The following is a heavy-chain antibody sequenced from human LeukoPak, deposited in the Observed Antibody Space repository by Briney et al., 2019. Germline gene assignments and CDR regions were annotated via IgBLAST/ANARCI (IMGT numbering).Heavy chain of an antibody. CDR2: ISSSSSYI. J-gene: IGHJ4*02. V-gene: IGHV3-21*04. CDR3: AKEYYDSFDY. CDR1: GFTFRDYS. D-gene: IGHD3-22*01. Sequence: GGSLRLSCAASGFTFRDYSMNWVRQAPGKGLEWVSSISSSSSYIYYADSVKGRFTISRDNSKNTLYLQMNSLRAEDTAVYYCAKEYYDSFDYWGQGTLVTVSS.